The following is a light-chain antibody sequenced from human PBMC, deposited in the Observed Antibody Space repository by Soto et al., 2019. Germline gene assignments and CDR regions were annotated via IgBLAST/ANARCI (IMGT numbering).Light chain of an antibody. CDR2: EVT. V-gene: IGLV2-14*01. CDR3: SSYTTRSTYV. J-gene: IGLJ1*01. CDR1: SRDIGFFNY. Sequence: QSVLTQPASVSGSPGQSITISCTGTSRDIGFFNYVSWYQQLPGNAPKLIIFEVTNRPSGVSNRFSASKSGNTASLTISGLQAEDGADYYCSSYTTRSTYVFGTGTKLTVL.